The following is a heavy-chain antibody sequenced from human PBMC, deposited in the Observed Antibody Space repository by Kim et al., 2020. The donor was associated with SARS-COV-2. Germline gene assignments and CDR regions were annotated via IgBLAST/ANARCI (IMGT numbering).Heavy chain of an antibody. CDR2: IDPDDSYT. D-gene: IGHD5-12*01. CDR1: GYRFTSYW. CDR3: ARRRARGYSGYYLKGVSYDAFDI. V-gene: IGHV5-10-1*01. Sequence: GESLKISCKGSGYRFTSYWISWVRQMPGKGLEWMGRIDPDDSYTNYSPSFQGHVTISTDKSISTAYLQWSSLKASDTAIYYCARRRARGYSGYYLKGVSYDAFDIWGQGTMVTVSS. J-gene: IGHJ3*02.